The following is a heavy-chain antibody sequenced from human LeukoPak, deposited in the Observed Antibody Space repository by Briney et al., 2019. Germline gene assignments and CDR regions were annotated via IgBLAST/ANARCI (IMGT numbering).Heavy chain of an antibody. J-gene: IGHJ4*02. V-gene: IGHV1-18*01. CDR3: ARDLAPQWGWYSGSYPPGDY. CDR2: ISAYNGNT. D-gene: IGHD1-26*01. CDR1: GYTFTSYG. Sequence: ASVKVSCKASGYTFTSYGISWVRQAPGQGLEWMGWISAYNGNTNYAQKLQGRVTMTTDTSTSTAYMELRSLRPADPAVYYRARDLAPQWGWYSGSYPPGDYWGQGTLVTVSS.